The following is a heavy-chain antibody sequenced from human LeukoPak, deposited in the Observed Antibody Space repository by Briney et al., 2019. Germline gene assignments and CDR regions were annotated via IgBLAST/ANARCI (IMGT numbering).Heavy chain of an antibody. Sequence: GGSLRLSCAASGLTFSSNYMSWVRQAPGKGLEWVSVIYSGGSTYYADSVKGRFTISRDNSKNTLYLQMNSLRAEDTAVYYCASCAGRDGSFDYWGQGTLVTVSS. D-gene: IGHD5-24*01. CDR1: GLTFSSNY. J-gene: IGHJ4*02. CDR3: ASCAGRDGSFDY. V-gene: IGHV3-53*01. CDR2: IYSGGST.